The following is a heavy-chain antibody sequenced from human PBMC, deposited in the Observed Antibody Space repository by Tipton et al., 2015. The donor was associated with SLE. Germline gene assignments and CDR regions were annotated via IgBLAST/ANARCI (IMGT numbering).Heavy chain of an antibody. D-gene: IGHD3-3*01. J-gene: IGHJ5*02. CDR1: GFTFDDYA. Sequence: RSLRLSCAASGFTFDDYAMHWARQAPGKGLEWVSGISWNSGSIGYADSVKGRFTISRDNPKNSLYLQMNSLRAEDTALYYCAKGKIWSGYPFDPWGQGTLVTVSS. CDR2: ISWNSGSI. V-gene: IGHV3-9*01. CDR3: AKGKIWSGYPFDP.